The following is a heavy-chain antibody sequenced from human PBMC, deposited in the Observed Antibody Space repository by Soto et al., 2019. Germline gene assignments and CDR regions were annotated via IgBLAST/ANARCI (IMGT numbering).Heavy chain of an antibody. J-gene: IGHJ5*02. Sequence: QVQLVESGGGVVQPGRSLRLSCAASGFMLSTYAMHWVRQAPGKGLEWVAVISYDGSDRYYGDSGKGRFTISRDNSMNPLYLEMNSLQTEDTAVFYCARDQGRTFTRGDWFDPWGQGTLVTVSS. V-gene: IGHV3-30-3*01. D-gene: IGHD2-15*01. CDR1: GFMLSTYA. CDR3: ARDQGRTFTRGDWFDP. CDR2: ISYDGSDR.